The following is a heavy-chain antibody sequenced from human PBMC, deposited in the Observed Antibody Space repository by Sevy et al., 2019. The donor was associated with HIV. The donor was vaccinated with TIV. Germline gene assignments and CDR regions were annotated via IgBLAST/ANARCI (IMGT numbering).Heavy chain of an antibody. Sequence: GGSLRLSCEASGFTFSSYAMHWVRQAPGKGLEWVAIIWFDGYFKYFRDSVKGRFTVTSDNSQNTLYLQMNSLRVEDTAIYYCARGGYYYDNAASYAFDSWGQGTLVTVSS. CDR2: IWFDGYFK. V-gene: IGHV3-33*01. CDR1: GFTFSSYA. D-gene: IGHD3-22*01. CDR3: ARGGYYYDNAASYAFDS. J-gene: IGHJ4*02.